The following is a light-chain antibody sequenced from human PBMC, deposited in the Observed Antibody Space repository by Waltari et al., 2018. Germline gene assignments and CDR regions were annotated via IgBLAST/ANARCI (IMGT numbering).Light chain of an antibody. CDR1: SGHSSYA. J-gene: IGLJ3*02. CDR2: LNSDGSH. V-gene: IGLV4-69*01. CDR3: QTWGTGVWV. Sequence: QLVLTQSPSASASPGASVKLTCTLSSGHSSYAIARPPQQPEKGPRYLMKLNSDGSHSKGDGIPDRFSGSSSGAERYLTISSLQSEDEADYYCQTWGTGVWVFGGGTKLTVL.